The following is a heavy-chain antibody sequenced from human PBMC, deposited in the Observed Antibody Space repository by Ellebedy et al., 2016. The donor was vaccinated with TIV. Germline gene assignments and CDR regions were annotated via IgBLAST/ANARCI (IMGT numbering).Heavy chain of an antibody. V-gene: IGHV3-74*01. CDR2: LNSDGSST. J-gene: IGHJ4*02. CDR3: ARNRYCSGGDCYALGY. D-gene: IGHD2-15*01. CDR1: GFIFSRYW. Sequence: GESLKISCEASGFIFSRYWMHWVRQAPGKGPVWVSRLNSDGSSTVYTDSVKGRFTISRDNAQNTLYLQMNSLRAEDTAWYYCARNRYCSGGDCYALGYWGQGTLVTVSS.